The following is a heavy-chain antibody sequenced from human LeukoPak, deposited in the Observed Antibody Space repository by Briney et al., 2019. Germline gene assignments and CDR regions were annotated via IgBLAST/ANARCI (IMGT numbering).Heavy chain of an antibody. D-gene: IGHD2-2*01. V-gene: IGHV3-48*01. CDR1: GFTFSSYS. J-gene: IGHJ5*02. Sequence: PGGSLRLSCAASGFTFSSYSMNWVRQAPGKGLEWVSYISSSSSTIYYADSVKRRFTISRDNAKNSLYLQMNSLRAEDTAVYYCARVASQQEFDPWGQGTLVTVSS. CDR2: ISSSSSTI. CDR3: ARVASQQEFDP.